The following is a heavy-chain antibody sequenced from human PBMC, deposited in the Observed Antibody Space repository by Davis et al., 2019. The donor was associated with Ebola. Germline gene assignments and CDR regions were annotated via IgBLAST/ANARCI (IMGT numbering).Heavy chain of an antibody. CDR2: INHSGST. CDR3: ARGLSILWWENWFDP. CDR1: GGSFSGYY. D-gene: IGHD2-21*01. V-gene: IGHV4-34*01. J-gene: IGHJ5*02. Sequence: MPLETLSLTCAVYGGSFSGYYWSWIRQPPGKGLEWIGEINHSGSTNYNPSLKSRVTISVDTSKNQFSLKLSSVTAADTAVYYCARGLSILWWENWFDPWGQGTLVTVSS.